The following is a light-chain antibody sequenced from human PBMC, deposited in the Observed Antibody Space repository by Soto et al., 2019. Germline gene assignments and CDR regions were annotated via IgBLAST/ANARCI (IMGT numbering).Light chain of an antibody. Sequence: QSALTQPRSVSGSPGQSVTISCTGTSSDVGGYHYVSGYQHHPGKAPKPIIYDVYKWPSGVPGRFSGFKSGNTASLTISGLQADDEAIYYCCSYPVRYSFVFGGGTKLAVL. CDR2: DVY. V-gene: IGLV2-11*01. CDR3: CSYPVRYSFV. CDR1: SSDVGGYHY. J-gene: IGLJ2*01.